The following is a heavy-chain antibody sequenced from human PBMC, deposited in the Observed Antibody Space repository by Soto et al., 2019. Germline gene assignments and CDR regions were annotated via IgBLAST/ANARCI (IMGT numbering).Heavy chain of an antibody. CDR3: ARGFSFSDNSDNDRIYFYYGLNV. V-gene: IGHV4-4*02. D-gene: IGHD2-15*01. CDR2: IYQSGIT. Sequence: SETLSLTCDVSGGSITTGHWWTWVRQSPGKGLEWIGEIYQSGITNYNPSLNSRLSISMDQSKNQFSLKLTSVTAADTALYFCARGFSFSDNSDNDRIYFYYGLNVWGQGTTVTVSS. CDR1: GGSITTGHW. J-gene: IGHJ6*02.